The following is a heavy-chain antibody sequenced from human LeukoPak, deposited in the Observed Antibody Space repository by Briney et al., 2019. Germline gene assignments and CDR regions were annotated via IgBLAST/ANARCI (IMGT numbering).Heavy chain of an antibody. Sequence: EASVKVSCKASGYTFTGYYMHWVRQAPGQGLEWMGWINPNSGGTNYAQKFQGRVTMTRDTSISTAYMELSRLRSDDTAAYYCAGSEYYYDSSGYYYSPDKGAFDIWGQGTMVTVSS. CDR1: GYTFTGYY. D-gene: IGHD3-22*01. J-gene: IGHJ3*02. V-gene: IGHV1-2*02. CDR3: AGSEYYYDSSGYYYSPDKGAFDI. CDR2: INPNSGGT.